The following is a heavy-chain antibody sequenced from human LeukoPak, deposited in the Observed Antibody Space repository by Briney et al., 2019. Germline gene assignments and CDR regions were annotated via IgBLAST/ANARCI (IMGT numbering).Heavy chain of an antibody. CDR2: ISYDGSNK. CDR3: ARETHSGYAFDY. V-gene: IGHV3-30*03. CDR1: GFIFSNFG. J-gene: IGHJ4*02. D-gene: IGHD5-12*01. Sequence: GGSLRLSCAASGFIFSNFGMHWVRQAPGKGLEWVAVISYDGSNKYYADSVKGRFTISRDNSNNTLYLQMNSLRAEDTAVYYCARETHSGYAFDYWGQGTLVTVSS.